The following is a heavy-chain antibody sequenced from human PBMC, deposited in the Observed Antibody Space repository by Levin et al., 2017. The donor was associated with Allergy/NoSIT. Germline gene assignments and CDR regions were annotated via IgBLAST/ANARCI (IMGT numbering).Heavy chain of an antibody. CDR3: ARSGRFGKTHFDY. CDR2: IYYSGST. CDR1: GGPIRNYY. J-gene: IGHJ4*02. D-gene: IGHD1-26*01. Sequence: SQTLSLTCTVSGGPIRNYYWSWIRQPPGKGLEWIGYIYYSGSTNYNPSLKSRVTISVDTSKNQFSLKLNSVTAADTAVYYCARSGRFGKTHFDYWGQGTLVTVSS. V-gene: IGHV4-59*08.